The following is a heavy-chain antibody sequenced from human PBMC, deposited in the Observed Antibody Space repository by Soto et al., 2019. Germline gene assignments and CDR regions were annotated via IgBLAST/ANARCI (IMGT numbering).Heavy chain of an antibody. Sequence: HPGGSLRLSCAASGFTFSSYGMHWVRQAPGKGLEWVAVISYDGSNKYYADSVKGRFTISRDNSKNTLYLQMNSLRAEDTAVYYCAKEIDRGVAPYYYYYGMDVWGQGTTVTVSS. CDR2: ISYDGSNK. V-gene: IGHV3-30*18. CDR3: AKEIDRGVAPYYYYYGMDV. D-gene: IGHD2-15*01. J-gene: IGHJ6*02. CDR1: GFTFSSYG.